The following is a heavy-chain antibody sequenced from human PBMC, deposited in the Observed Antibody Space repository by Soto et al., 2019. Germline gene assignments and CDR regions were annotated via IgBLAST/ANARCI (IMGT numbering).Heavy chain of an antibody. CDR2: MKPSTGDS. D-gene: IGHD6-13*01. CDR3: ARGGPAAGFDL. Sequence: AAVTVSCKASGDTFITNDINWVRQASGQGLEWMGWMKPSTGDSGSDPDFQGRITMTRDTATSTAYMELSSLKFEDTAVDYCARGGPAAGFDLWGQGSLVTVSS. J-gene: IGHJ5*02. V-gene: IGHV1-8*01. CDR1: GDTFITND.